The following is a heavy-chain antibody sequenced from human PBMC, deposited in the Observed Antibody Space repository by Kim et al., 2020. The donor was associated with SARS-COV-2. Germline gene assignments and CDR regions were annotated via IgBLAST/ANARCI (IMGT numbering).Heavy chain of an antibody. V-gene: IGHV3-33*01. Sequence: GGSLRLSCAASGFTFSSYGMHWVRQAPGKGLEWVAVIWYDGSNKYYADSVKGRFTISRDNSKNTLYLQMNSLRAEDTAVYYCARESGIAARPGGAFYIWGQGTMVTVSS. CDR3: ARESGIAARPGGAFYI. D-gene: IGHD6-6*01. J-gene: IGHJ3*02. CDR1: GFTFSSYG. CDR2: IWYDGSNK.